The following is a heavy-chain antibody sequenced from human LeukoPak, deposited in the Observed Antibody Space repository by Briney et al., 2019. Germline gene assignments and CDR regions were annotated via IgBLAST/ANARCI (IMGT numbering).Heavy chain of an antibody. V-gene: IGHV4-39*07. D-gene: IGHD3-22*01. J-gene: IGHJ3*02. Sequence: PSETLSLTCTVSGGSISSSSYYWGWIRQPPGKGLEWIGSIYYSGSTYYNPSLKSRVTMSVDTSKNQFSLKLSSVTAADTAVYYCAIARREYYYDSSGNGAFDIWGQGTMVTVSS. CDR3: AIARREYYYDSSGNGAFDI. CDR1: GGSISSSSYY. CDR2: IYYSGST.